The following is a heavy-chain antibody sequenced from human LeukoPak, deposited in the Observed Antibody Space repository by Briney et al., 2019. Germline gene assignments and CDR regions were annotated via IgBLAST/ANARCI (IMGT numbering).Heavy chain of an antibody. J-gene: IGHJ4*02. D-gene: IGHD2/OR15-2a*01. CDR2: IYTSGST. CDR1: GGSIGSGYYY. CDR3: ARGDYFIDF. Sequence: SQTLSLTCTVSGGSIGSGYYYWTWIRQPAGKGLGWIGRIYTSGSTHYNPSLKSRVSISIDTSENQFSLKLTSVTAADTAVYYCARGDYFIDFWGQGTLVTVSS. V-gene: IGHV4-61*02.